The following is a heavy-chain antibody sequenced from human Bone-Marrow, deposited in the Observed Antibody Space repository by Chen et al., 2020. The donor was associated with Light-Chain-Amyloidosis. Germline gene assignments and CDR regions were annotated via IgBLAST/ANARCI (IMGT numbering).Heavy chain of an antibody. Sequence: QEQMVESGGGLVKPGGSRRLSCAASGFRFSDHDMTWIRPVPGKGLECVSHIRYCGGATDYTDSEKGRFTLSRDDAKSSLFLQMNSLSAEDTAVYDCASLRLHRLDIWGQGAMVTVSS. D-gene: IGHD3-10*01. V-gene: IGHV3-11*01. J-gene: IGHJ3*02. CDR3: ASLRLHRLDI. CDR1: GFRFSDHD. CDR2: IRYCGGAT.